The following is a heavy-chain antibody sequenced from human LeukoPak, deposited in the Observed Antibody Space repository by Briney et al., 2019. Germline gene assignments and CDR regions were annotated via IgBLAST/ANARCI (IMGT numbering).Heavy chain of an antibody. J-gene: IGHJ4*02. CDR3: ARGLMEDYGVFDF. V-gene: IGHV4-4*02. CDR2: IYHSGSA. D-gene: IGHD4-17*01. CDR1: SGSISTRNW. Sequence: PSGTLSLTCAVTSGSISTRNWWGWVRQPPGKGLEWIGEIYHSGSANYNPSLKKRVTMSVDKSKNQFSMILRSVTAADTAMYYCARGLMEDYGVFDFWDQGILVTVSS.